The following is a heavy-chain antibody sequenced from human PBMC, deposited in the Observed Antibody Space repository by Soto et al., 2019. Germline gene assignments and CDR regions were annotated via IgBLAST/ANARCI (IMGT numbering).Heavy chain of an antibody. CDR2: IDPSDSYT. Sequence: LGESLKISCNGSGYSFTIYWISWVVRMPGKGLEWMGRIDPSDSYTNYSPSFQCHVTISADKSISTAYLQWSSLKASDTAMYYCARLIAAAGTSYYYYGMDVWGQGTMVTVSS. CDR1: GYSFTIYW. V-gene: IGHV5-10-1*01. J-gene: IGHJ6*02. D-gene: IGHD6-13*01. CDR3: ARLIAAAGTSYYYYGMDV.